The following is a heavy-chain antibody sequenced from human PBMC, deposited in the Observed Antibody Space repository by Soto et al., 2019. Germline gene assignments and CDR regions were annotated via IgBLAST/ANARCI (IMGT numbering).Heavy chain of an antibody. Sequence: EVQLLESGGGLVQPGGSLRLSCAASGFTFSSYAMKWVRQAPGKGLEWVSLIGESGTPTYYADSVKGRFTISRDNSGNTLFLQMNSLRAEDTAVYYCAKDYGVAARPEAFDIWGQGTMVTVSS. CDR2: IGESGTPT. D-gene: IGHD6-6*01. V-gene: IGHV3-23*01. CDR1: GFTFSSYA. J-gene: IGHJ3*02. CDR3: AKDYGVAARPEAFDI.